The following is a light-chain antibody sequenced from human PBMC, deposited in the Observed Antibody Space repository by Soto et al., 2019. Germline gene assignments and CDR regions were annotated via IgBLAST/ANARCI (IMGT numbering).Light chain of an antibody. CDR2: GNT. J-gene: IGLJ2*01. CDR3: QSYDSSLSGVV. CDR1: SSNIGAGYD. Sequence: QAVVTQPPSVSGAPGQRVTISCTGSSSNIGAGYDVQWYQQLPGTAPKLLIYGNTNRPSGVPDRFSGSNSGTSASLAITGLQAEDEADYYCQSYDSSLSGVVFGGGTKVTVL. V-gene: IGLV1-40*01.